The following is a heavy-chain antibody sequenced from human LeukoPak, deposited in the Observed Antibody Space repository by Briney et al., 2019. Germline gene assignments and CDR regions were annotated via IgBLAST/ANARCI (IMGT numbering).Heavy chain of an antibody. CDR1: GASISSYY. V-gene: IGHV4-59*08. CDR2: IYNSET. D-gene: IGHD1-14*01. CDR3: GRNHVWVFDI. J-gene: IGHJ3*02. Sequence: SETLSLTCTVSGASISSYYWTWVRQPPGKGLEYIGYIYNSETSYNPSLKSRVTMSVDTSKNQFSLRLSSVAAADTAMYYCGRNHVWVFDILGQGTMVTVSS.